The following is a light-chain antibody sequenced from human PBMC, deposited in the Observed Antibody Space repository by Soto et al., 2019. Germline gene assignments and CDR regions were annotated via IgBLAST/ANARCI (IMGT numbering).Light chain of an antibody. CDR2: SNK. CDR1: NSNIESNT. J-gene: IGLJ2*01. Sequence: QSVLTQPPSASGTPGQRVTISCSGSNSNIESNTVNWYQQLPGTAPKLLIYSNKQRPSGVPDRFSGSKSGTSASLAISGLQSDDEADYYCAAWDDSLNGHVVFGGGTKLTVL. V-gene: IGLV1-44*01. CDR3: AAWDDSLNGHVV.